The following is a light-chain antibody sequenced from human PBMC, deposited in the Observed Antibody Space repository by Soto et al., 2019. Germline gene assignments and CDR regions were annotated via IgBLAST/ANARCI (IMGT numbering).Light chain of an antibody. CDR3: QQYDSSPWT. Sequence: EIVLTQSPGTLSLSPGERATLSCRASQSVSSNHLAWYQQRPAQAPGLLIYGASSRATGIPDRFSGSGSGTDFSLTISRLEPEDFAVYHCQQYDSSPWTFGQGTKVEIK. CDR1: QSVSSNH. J-gene: IGKJ1*01. V-gene: IGKV3-20*01. CDR2: GAS.